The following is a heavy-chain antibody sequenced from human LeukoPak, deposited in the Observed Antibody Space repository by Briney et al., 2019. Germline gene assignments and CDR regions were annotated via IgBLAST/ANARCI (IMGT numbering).Heavy chain of an antibody. Sequence: PSETLSLTCTVSGGSISSGGYYWSWIRQHPGKGLEWIGYIYYSGSTYYNPSLKSRVTISVDTSKNQFSLKLSSVTAADTAVYYCARVRVMTTVTTGAYYYYGMDVWGQGTTVTVSS. V-gene: IGHV4-31*03. CDR3: ARVRVMTTVTTGAYYYYGMDV. J-gene: IGHJ6*02. D-gene: IGHD4-4*01. CDR2: IYYSGST. CDR1: GGSISSGGYY.